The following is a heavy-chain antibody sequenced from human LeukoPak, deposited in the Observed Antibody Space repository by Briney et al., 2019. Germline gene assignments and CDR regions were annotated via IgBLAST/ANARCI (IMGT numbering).Heavy chain of an antibody. CDR1: GFTFSSYA. V-gene: IGHV3-30-3*01. J-gene: IGHJ4*02. D-gene: IGHD6-13*01. Sequence: GGSLRLSCAASGFTFSSYAMHWVRQAPGKGLEWVAVISYDGSNKYCADSVKGRFTISGDNSKNTLYLQMNSLRAEDTAVYYCARDVAAAGQLDYWGQGTLVTVSS. CDR2: ISYDGSNK. CDR3: ARDVAAAGQLDY.